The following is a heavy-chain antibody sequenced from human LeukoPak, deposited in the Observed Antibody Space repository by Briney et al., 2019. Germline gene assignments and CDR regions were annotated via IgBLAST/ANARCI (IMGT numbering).Heavy chain of an antibody. CDR1: GFTFSNRA. D-gene: IGHD6-25*01. CDR3: ARRITAASTYYFDY. Sequence: GGSLRLSCVASGFTFSNRAMNWVRQAPGKGLEWVSSISANGINTYYADSVKGRFTISRDNSKNTLYLQMNSLRAEDAAVYYCARRITAASTYYFDYWGQGTLVPVSS. V-gene: IGHV3-23*01. CDR2: ISANGINT. J-gene: IGHJ4*02.